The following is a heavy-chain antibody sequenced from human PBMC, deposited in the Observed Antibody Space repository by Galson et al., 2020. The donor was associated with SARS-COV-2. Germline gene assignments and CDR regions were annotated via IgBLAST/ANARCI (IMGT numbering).Heavy chain of an antibody. J-gene: IGHJ6*02. Sequence: SQTLSLTCAVSGGSISSGGYSWSWIRQPPGKGLEWIGYIYYSGSTYYNPSLKSRVTISVDTSKNQFSLKLSSVTAADTAVYYCARGPSGYDFWSGYSSPDYYYYGMDVWGQGTTVTVSS. CDR1: GGSISSGGYS. CDR3: ARGPSGYDFWSGYSSPDYYYYGMDV. CDR2: IYYSGST. V-gene: IGHV4-30-4*07. D-gene: IGHD3-3*01.